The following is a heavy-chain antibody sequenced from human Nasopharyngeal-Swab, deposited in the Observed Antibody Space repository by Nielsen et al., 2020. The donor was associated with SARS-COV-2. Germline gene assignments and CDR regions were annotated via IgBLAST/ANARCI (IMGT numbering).Heavy chain of an antibody. D-gene: IGHD2-8*01. CDR1: GYTFTSYY. J-gene: IGHJ6*03. CDR2: INPSGGST. Sequence: ASVKVSCKASGYTFTSYYMHWVRQAPGQGLEWMGIINPSGGSTSYAQKFQGRVTMTRDTSTSTVYMELRSLRSDDTAVYYCARMYAIHGYHYYYMDVWGKGTTVTVSS. V-gene: IGHV1-46*01. CDR3: ARMYAIHGYHYYYMDV.